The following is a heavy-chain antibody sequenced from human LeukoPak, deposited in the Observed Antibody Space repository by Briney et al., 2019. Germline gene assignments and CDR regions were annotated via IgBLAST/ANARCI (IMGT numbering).Heavy chain of an antibody. CDR1: GGTFSSYA. J-gene: IGHJ6*02. CDR3: ARVTQGYYDSSGYFPYYYYGMDV. Sequence: ASVTVSCTASGGTFSSYAISWVRQAPGQGLEWMGGIIPIFGTANYAQKFQGRVTITADESTSTAYMELSSLRSEDTVVYYCARVTQGYYDSSGYFPYYYYGMDVWGQGTTVTVSS. CDR2: IIPIFGTA. V-gene: IGHV1-69*01. D-gene: IGHD3-22*01.